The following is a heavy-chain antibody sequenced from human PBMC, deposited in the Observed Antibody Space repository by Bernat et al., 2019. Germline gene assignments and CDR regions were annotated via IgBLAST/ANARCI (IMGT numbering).Heavy chain of an antibody. CDR2: IGGRGGST. Sequence: EEQLLESGGGLVQPGGSLRLSCAASGFTFGNYAMTWVRQAPGKGLEWVSGIGGRGGSTYYADSVKGRFTISRDNSKNTLYLQMNSLRAEDTAVYYCAKPHYDFWSGYYYWGQGTLVTVSS. CDR1: GFTFGNYA. D-gene: IGHD3-3*01. CDR3: AKPHYDFWSGYYY. V-gene: IGHV3-23*01. J-gene: IGHJ4*02.